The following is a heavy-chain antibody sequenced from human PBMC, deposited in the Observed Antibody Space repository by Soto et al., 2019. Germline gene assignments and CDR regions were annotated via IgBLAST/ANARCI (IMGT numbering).Heavy chain of an antibody. J-gene: IGHJ4*02. CDR2: ISYDGSNK. V-gene: IGHV3-30*18. CDR1: GFTFSSYG. CDR3: AKDVTD. Sequence: GGSLRLSCAASGFTFSSYGMHWVRQAPGKGLEWVAVISYDGSNKYYADSVKGRFTISRDNSKNTLYLQMNSLRAEDTAVYYCAKDVTDWGQGTLVTVSS. D-gene: IGHD5-18*01.